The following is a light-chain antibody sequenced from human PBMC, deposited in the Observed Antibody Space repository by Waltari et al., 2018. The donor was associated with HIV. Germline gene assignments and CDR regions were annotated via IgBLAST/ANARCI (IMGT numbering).Light chain of an antibody. CDR3: QQAKSFPHT. CDR2: ETS. CDR1: QNIGIS. Sequence: DIQMTQSPSSVSASVGSTISISCRASQNIGISLAWYQLKPGKAPRLLIYETSRLNDGVPPRFKGSVSRSNFTFGVTNLQPEDSAMYVCQQAKSFPHTFGGGTRVEI. J-gene: IGKJ4*01. V-gene: IGKV1-12*01.